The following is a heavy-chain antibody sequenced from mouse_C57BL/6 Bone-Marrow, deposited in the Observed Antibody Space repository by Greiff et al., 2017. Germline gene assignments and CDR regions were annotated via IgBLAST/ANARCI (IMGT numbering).Heavy chain of an antibody. CDR1: GFNIKDDY. J-gene: IGHJ2*01. CDR3: TTFTTVVAGFDY. D-gene: IGHD1-1*01. V-gene: IGHV14-4*01. CDR2: IDPENGDT. Sequence: VQLQQSGAELVRPGASVKLSCTASGFNIKDDYMHWVKQRPEQGLEWIGWIDPENGDTEYASKFQGKATITAEPSSNTAYLQLSSLTSEDTAVYYCTTFTTVVAGFDYWGQGTTLTVSS.